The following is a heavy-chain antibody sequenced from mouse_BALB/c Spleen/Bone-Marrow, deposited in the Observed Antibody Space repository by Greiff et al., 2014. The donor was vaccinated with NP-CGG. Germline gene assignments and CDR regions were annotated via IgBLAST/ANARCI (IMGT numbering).Heavy chain of an antibody. Sequence: EVQLVESGGGLVKPGGSLKLSCAASRFTFSSYAMSWVRQTPEKRLEWAASISSGGSTYYPDSVKGRFTISRDNARNILYLQMSSLRSEDTAMYYCARGGGYYYAMDYWGQGTSVTVSS. J-gene: IGHJ4*01. CDR1: RFTFSSYA. CDR2: ISSGGST. V-gene: IGHV5-6-5*01. CDR3: ARGGGYYYAMDY.